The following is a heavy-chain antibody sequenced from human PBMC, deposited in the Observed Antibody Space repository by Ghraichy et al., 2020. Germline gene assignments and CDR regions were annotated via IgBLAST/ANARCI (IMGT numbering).Heavy chain of an antibody. D-gene: IGHD4-17*01. J-gene: IGHJ2*01. CDR2: IRSKANSYAT. CDR3: TRTFGFTVTTGYFDL. CDR1: GFTFSGSA. V-gene: IGHV3-73*01. Sequence: GGSLRLSCAASGFTFSGSAMHWVRQASGKGLEWVGRIRSKANSYATAYAASVKGRFTISRDDSKNTAYLQMNSLKTEDTAVYYCTRTFGFTVTTGYFDLWGRGTLVTVSS.